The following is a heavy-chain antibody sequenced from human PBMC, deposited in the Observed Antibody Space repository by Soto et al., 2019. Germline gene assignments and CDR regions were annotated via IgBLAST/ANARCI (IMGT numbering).Heavy chain of an antibody. CDR1: GFPFSSYN. CDR3: ARNYYMDV. J-gene: IGHJ6*03. Sequence: GGSLRLSCAASGFPFSSYNMNWVRQAPGKGLEWVSYISASSSTIHYADSVKGRFTFSRGNAKNSLYLQMNSLRAEDTAVYYCARNYYMDVWGKGTTVTVSS. CDR2: ISASSSTI. V-gene: IGHV3-48*01.